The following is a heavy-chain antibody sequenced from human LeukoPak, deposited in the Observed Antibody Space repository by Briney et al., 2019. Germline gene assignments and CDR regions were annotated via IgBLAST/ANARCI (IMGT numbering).Heavy chain of an antibody. Sequence: GGSLRLTCAASAFTFSNDCMNWMGWVRQAPGQELVWVGLTKNKTAHGTPAYDALVKGRFTMSSTDSKHKWYFVMNCLDTKDTPVYYCSSGGGTGEYWGQGTLVCVSS. CDR2: TKNKTAHGTP. J-gene: IGHJ4*02. D-gene: IGHD1-1*01. CDR1: AFTFSNDC. V-gene: IGHV3-15*07. CDR3: SSGGGTGEY.